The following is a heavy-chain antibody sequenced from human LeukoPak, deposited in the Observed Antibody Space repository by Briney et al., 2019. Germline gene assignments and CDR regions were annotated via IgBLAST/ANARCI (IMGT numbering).Heavy chain of an antibody. J-gene: IGHJ6*02. CDR3: ARDGGGWDV. D-gene: IGHD2-15*01. CDR1: GGSISDYY. CDR2: ISYTGST. Sequence: PSETLSLTCTVSGGSISDYYWSWIRQPPGKRLEWIGYISYTGSTSYNPSLKSRVTISVDTSKNQFSLKLSSVTTADTAVYYCARDGGGWDVWGQGTTVTVSS. V-gene: IGHV4-59*01.